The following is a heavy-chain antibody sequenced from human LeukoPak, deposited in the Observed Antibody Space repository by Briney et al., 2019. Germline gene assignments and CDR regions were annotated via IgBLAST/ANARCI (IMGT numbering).Heavy chain of an antibody. CDR1: GGSLSSYY. CDR3: ASRNNAAGDFDPFDI. J-gene: IGHJ3*02. D-gene: IGHD6-13*01. CDR2: INHSGST. V-gene: IGHV4-34*01. Sequence: SETLSLTCTVYGGSLSSYYWGWIRQPPGKGLEWIGEINHSGSTNYNPSLKSRVTISVDTSKKQFSLKLSSVTAADTAVYYCASRNNAAGDFDPFDIWGQGTMVTVSS.